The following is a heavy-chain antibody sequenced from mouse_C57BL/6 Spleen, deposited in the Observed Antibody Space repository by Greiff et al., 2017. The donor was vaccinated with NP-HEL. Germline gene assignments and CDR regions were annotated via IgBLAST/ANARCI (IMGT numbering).Heavy chain of an antibody. Sequence: EVHLVESGGGLVQPKGSLKLSCAASGFTFNTYAMHWVRQAPGKGLEWVARIRSKSSNYATYYADSVKDRFTISRDDSQSMLYLQMNNLKTEDTAMYYCVRGCQLRSPYYAMDYWGQGTSVTVSS. V-gene: IGHV10-3*01. CDR2: IRSKSSNYAT. D-gene: IGHD3-2*02. CDR1: GFTFNTYA. CDR3: VRGCQLRSPYYAMDY. J-gene: IGHJ4*01.